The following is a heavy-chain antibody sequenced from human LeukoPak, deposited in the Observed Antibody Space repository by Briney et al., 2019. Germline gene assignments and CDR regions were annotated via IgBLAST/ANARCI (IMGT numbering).Heavy chain of an antibody. J-gene: IGHJ3*02. D-gene: IGHD3-9*01. CDR3: ARERGVGYYDILTGYHDAFDI. V-gene: IGHV3-30-3*01. Sequence: GGSLRLSCAASGFTFSSYAMHWVRQAPGKGLEWVAVISYDGSNKYYADSVKGRFTTSRDNSKNTLYLQMNSLRAEDTAVYYCARERGVGYYDILTGYHDAFDIWGQGTMVTVSS. CDR1: GFTFSSYA. CDR2: ISYDGSNK.